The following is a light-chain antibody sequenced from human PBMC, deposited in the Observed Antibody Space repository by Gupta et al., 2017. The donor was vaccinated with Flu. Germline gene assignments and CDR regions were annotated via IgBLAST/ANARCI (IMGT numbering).Light chain of an antibody. CDR2: EVS. V-gene: IGLV2-14*01. CDR1: SSDVGGYNN. CDR3: TSYTSNTALYA. Sequence: SVLTQPASVSGSPGQTITISCTGTSSDVGGYNNVSWYPQHPGKAPKLMIYEVSNRPSGVSNRFSGSKSGNTASLTISGLQAEDEADYYCTSYTSNTALYAFGIGTTVTVL. J-gene: IGLJ1*01.